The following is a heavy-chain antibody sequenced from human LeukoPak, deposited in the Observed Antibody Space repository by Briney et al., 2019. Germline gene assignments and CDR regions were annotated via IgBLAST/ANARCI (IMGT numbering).Heavy chain of an antibody. D-gene: IGHD3-22*01. J-gene: IGHJ3*02. CDR2: MNPNSGNT. CDR3: ARGAYYYDSSGSHDAFDI. V-gene: IGHV1-8*01. CDR1: GYTFTSYD. Sequence: ASVKVSCKASGYTFTSYDINWVRQAPGQGLEWMGWMNPNSGNTGYAQKFQGRVTMTRNTSISTAYMELSSLRSEDTAVYYCARGAYYYDSSGSHDAFDIWGQGTMVTVSS.